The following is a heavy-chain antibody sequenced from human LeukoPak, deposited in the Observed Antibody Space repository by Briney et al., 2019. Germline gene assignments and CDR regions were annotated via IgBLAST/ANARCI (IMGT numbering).Heavy chain of an antibody. V-gene: IGHV3-23*01. D-gene: IGHD3-22*01. Sequence: GSLTLSCAASGFTFSNYTMSWVRQAPGKGLEWVSGISGSADTTYYADSVKGRFTISRDNSKNTLYLQIYSLRADDTAIYYCAKRDYSATSAYYYPYYFDNWGQGTLVTVSS. CDR3: AKRDYSATSAYYYPYYFDN. CDR2: ISGSADTT. CDR1: GFTFSNYT. J-gene: IGHJ4*02.